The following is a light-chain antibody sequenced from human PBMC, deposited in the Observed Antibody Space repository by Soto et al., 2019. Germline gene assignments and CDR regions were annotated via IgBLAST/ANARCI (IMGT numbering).Light chain of an antibody. Sequence: ETVMTQSPASLSVSPGERATLSCRASQIVGSNLAWYQQKPGQAPRLLIYGASTRATGIPARFSGSGSGTEFSLTIICLQSQDFAVSYCQPYNNCPPWPVAQGTNVDSK. CDR2: GAS. CDR1: QIVGSN. V-gene: IGKV3-15*01. CDR3: QPYNNCPPWP. J-gene: IGKJ1*01.